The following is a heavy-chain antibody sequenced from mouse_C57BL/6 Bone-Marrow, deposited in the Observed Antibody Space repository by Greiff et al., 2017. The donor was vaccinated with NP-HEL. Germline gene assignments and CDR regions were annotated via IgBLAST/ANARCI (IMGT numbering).Heavy chain of an antibody. D-gene: IGHD1-1*01. V-gene: IGHV5-17*01. CDR2: ISSGSSTI. CDR1: GFTFSDYG. CDR3: ARDITTVAYYFDY. Sequence: EVKLMESGGGLVKPGGSLTLSCAASGFTFSDYGMHWVRQAPEKGLEWVAYISSGSSTIYYADTVKGRFTISRDNAKNTLFLQMTSLRSEDTAMYYCARDITTVAYYFDYWGQGTTLTVSS. J-gene: IGHJ2*01.